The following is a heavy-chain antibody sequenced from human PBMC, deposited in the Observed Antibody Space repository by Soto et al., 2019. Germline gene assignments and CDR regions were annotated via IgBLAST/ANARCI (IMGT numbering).Heavy chain of an antibody. CDR1: GFKFSDYW. CDR2: IKHDTSEA. V-gene: IGHV3-7*03. Sequence: GGSLRLSCAASGFKFSDYWMSWVRQAPGKGLEWVGNIKHDTSEAHYADSVKGRFTITRDNIKNFLFLQMNGLRSDDTASYYCERDGLIFSGPYRKSRFDYWGLGTLVTVYS. J-gene: IGHJ4*02. D-gene: IGHD3-16*02. CDR3: ERDGLIFSGPYRKSRFDY.